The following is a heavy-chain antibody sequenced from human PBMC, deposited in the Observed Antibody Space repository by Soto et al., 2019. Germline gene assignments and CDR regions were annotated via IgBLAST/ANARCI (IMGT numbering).Heavy chain of an antibody. CDR3: ARHRPYYYDSSGYYYVMAV. Sequence: GESLKISCKGSGYSFSSYWIGWVRQMPWKGLEWMGIIYPGDSDTRYSPSFQGQVTISADKSISTAYLQWSSLKASDTAMYYCARHRPYYYDSSGYYYVMAVSGQGSTVTVSS. J-gene: IGHJ6*02. V-gene: IGHV5-51*01. CDR1: GYSFSSYW. D-gene: IGHD3-22*01. CDR2: IYPGDSDT.